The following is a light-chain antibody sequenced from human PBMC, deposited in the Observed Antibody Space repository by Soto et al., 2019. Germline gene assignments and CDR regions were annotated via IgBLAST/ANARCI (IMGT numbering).Light chain of an antibody. Sequence: QSVLTQPPSVSGAPGQRVTISCTGSSSNIGAGYDVHWYQQFPGTAPKLLIYGNSNRPSGVPDRFSGSKSGTSASLAITGLQAEDEADYYCQSYYRSLSGVFGSGTKLTVL. CDR2: GNS. J-gene: IGLJ1*01. CDR1: SSNIGAGYD. CDR3: QSYYRSLSGV. V-gene: IGLV1-40*01.